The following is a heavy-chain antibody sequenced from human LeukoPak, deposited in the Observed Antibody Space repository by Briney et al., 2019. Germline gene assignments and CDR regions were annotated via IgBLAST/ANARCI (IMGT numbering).Heavy chain of an antibody. CDR3: ARDGHYYYYYGMDV. V-gene: IGHV3-66*02. Sequence: GGSLRLSCAASGFTVSSNYMSWVRQAPGKGLEGVSVIYSGGSTYYADSVKGRFTISRDNSKNTLYLQMNSLRAEDTAVYYCARDGHYYYYYGMDVWGQGTTVTVSS. J-gene: IGHJ6*02. CDR2: IYSGGST. CDR1: GFTVSSNY. D-gene: IGHD3/OR15-3a*01.